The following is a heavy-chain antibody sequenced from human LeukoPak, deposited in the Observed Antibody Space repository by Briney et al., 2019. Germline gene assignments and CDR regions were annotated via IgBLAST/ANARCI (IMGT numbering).Heavy chain of an antibody. CDR1: GGSISSGDYY. V-gene: IGHV4-30-4*08. D-gene: IGHD2-21*01. CDR2: IYYSGST. CDR3: ARVGKYCGGDCYSVKY. J-gene: IGHJ4*02. Sequence: PSQTLSLTCTVSGGSISSGDYYWRWIRQPPGKGLEWIGYIYYSGSTYYNPSLKSRVTISVDTSKNQFSLKLSSVTAADTAVYYCARVGKYCGGDCYSVKYWGQGILVTVSS.